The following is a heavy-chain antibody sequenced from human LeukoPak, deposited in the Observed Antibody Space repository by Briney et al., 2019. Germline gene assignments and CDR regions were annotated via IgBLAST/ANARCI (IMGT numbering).Heavy chain of an antibody. Sequence: SETLSLTCTVSGGSISSGDYYWSWIRQPPGKGLEWIGYIYYSGSTYYNPSLKSRVTISVDTPKNQFSLKLSSVTAADTAVYYCARLDYYDSSGYPDYWGQGTLVTVSS. CDR1: GGSISSGDYY. CDR3: ARLDYYDSSGYPDY. D-gene: IGHD3-22*01. CDR2: IYYSGST. J-gene: IGHJ4*02. V-gene: IGHV4-30-4*01.